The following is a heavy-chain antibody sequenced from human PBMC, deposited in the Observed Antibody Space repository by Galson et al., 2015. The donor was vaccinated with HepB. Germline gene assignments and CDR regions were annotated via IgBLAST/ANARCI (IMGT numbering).Heavy chain of an antibody. V-gene: IGHV3-30*03. CDR1: GFTFSSYG. CDR3: ARGRARGSGATTLYDY. J-gene: IGHJ4*02. CDR2: ISYDGSNK. D-gene: IGHD3-10*01. Sequence: SLRLSCAASGFTFSSYGMHWVRQAPGKGLEWVAVISYDGSNKYYADSVKGRFTISRDNSKNTLYLQMNSLSAEDTAVYYCARGRARGSGATTLYDYWGQGTLVTVSS.